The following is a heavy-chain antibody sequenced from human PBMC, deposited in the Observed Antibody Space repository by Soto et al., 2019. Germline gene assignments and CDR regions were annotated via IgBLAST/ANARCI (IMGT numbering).Heavy chain of an antibody. D-gene: IGHD3-22*01. CDR1: GYTFTSYY. CDR3: ARDMYYYDSSGYYLDY. J-gene: IGHJ4*02. CDR2: INPSGGST. Sequence: ASVKVSCKASGYTFTSYYMHWVRQAPGQGLEWMGIINPSGGSTSCAQKFQGRVTMTRDTSTSTVYMELSSLRSEDTAVYYCARDMYYYDSSGYYLDYWGQGTLVTVSS. V-gene: IGHV1-46*03.